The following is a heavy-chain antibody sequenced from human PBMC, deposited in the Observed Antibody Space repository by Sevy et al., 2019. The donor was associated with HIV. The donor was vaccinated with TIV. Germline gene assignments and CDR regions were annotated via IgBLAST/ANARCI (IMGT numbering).Heavy chain of an antibody. CDR1: GFNFHSYA. CDR3: AKVGDGFWSGPEVNWFDP. CDR2: IRGSGDTT. Sequence: GGSLRLSCAASGFNFHSYAMTWVRQAPGKGLEWVSAIRGSGDTTYFADSVRGRFTVSRDNLRNTVFLQLNSLRVEDTAVYFCAKVGDGFWSGPEVNWFDPWGQGTLVTVSS. V-gene: IGHV3-23*01. D-gene: IGHD3-3*01. J-gene: IGHJ5*02.